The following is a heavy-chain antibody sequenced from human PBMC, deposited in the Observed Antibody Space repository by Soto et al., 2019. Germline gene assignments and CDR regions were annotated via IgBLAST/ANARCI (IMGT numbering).Heavy chain of an antibody. D-gene: IGHD3-10*01. CDR2: IIPIFGTA. Sequence: QVQLVQSGAEVKKPGSSVKVSCKASGGTFSSYAISWVRQAPGQGLEWMGGIIPIFGTANYAQKFQGRVTITADESTSTAYIELSSLRSEDTAVYYFAAPYGSGSYYNGFDYWGQGTLVTVSS. J-gene: IGHJ4*02. CDR1: GGTFSSYA. V-gene: IGHV1-69*12. CDR3: AAPYGSGSYYNGFDY.